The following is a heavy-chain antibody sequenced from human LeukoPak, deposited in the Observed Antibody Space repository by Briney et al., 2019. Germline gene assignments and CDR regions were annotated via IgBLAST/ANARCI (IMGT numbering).Heavy chain of an antibody. J-gene: IGHJ4*02. CDR3: ARESGSASFDY. D-gene: IGHD6-19*01. CDR1: GFTFSSYS. CDR2: ISSSSSYI. V-gene: IGHV3-21*01. Sequence: GGSLRLSCAASGFTFSSYSINWVRQAPGKGLEWVSSISSSSSYIYYADSVKGRFTTSRDNAKNSLYLQMNSLRAEDTAVYYCARESGSASFDYWGQGTLVTVSS.